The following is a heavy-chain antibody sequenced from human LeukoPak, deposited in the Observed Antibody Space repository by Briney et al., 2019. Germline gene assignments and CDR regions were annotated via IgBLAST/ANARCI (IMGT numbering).Heavy chain of an antibody. CDR3: AKSDGHGTGYGFHI. V-gene: IGHV3-30*02. D-gene: IGHD6-19*01. CDR1: GFTFNDYA. CDR2: IRDDGSDT. Sequence: GGSLRLSCAASGFTFNDYATYWVRQSPGRGLEWVALIRDDGSDTYHADSVEGRFTISRDNSKNTVFLRMNSLRGEDSAIYYCAKSDGHGTGYGFHIWGQGTMVTVSS. J-gene: IGHJ3*02.